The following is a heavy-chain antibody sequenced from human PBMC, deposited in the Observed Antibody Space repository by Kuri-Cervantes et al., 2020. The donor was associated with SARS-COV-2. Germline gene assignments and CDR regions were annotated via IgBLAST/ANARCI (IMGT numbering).Heavy chain of an antibody. V-gene: IGHV4-34*01. CDR2: INHSGST. Sequence: SQTLSLPCAVYGGSFSGYYWSWIRQPQGKGLEWIGEINHSGSTNYNPSLKSRVTISVDTSKNQFSLKLSSVTAADTAVYYCARGFEPYYSGMDFWGQGTTVTVSS. CDR3: ARGFEPYYSGMDF. CDR1: GGSFSGYY. J-gene: IGHJ6*02.